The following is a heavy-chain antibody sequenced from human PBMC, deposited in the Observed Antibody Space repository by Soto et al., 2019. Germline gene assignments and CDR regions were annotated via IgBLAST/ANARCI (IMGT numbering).Heavy chain of an antibody. D-gene: IGHD3-3*01. Sequence: ASVEVSCKASGYTFTGYYMHWVRQAPGQGLQWMGWINPNSGGTNYAQKFQGRVTMTRDTSISTAYMELSRLRSDDTAVYYCARAGLIFGVVIMPYYGMDVWGQGTTVTVSS. V-gene: IGHV1-2*02. CDR1: GYTFTGYY. CDR2: INPNSGGT. CDR3: ARAGLIFGVVIMPYYGMDV. J-gene: IGHJ6*02.